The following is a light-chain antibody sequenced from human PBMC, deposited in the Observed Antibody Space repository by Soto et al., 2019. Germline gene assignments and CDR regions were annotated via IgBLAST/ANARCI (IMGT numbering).Light chain of an antibody. Sequence: ETVLPRSPAPLSLSPGERATLSCRASKSVSSYLAWYQQKPGQAPRRLIYDASNRATGIPARFSGSWSGTDFTPTISSLEPEDFAVYYCHHRSNWPTFGQGTRLEIK. J-gene: IGKJ5*01. CDR2: DAS. V-gene: IGKV3-11*01. CDR1: KSVSSY. CDR3: HHRSNWPT.